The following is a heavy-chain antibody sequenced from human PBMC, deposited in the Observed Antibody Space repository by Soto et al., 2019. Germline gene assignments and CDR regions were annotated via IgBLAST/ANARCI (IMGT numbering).Heavy chain of an antibody. CDR1: GCSISSYY. Sequence: SETLSLTCTVSGCSISSYYWRWIRQPPGKGLEWIGYIYYSGSTNYNPSLKSRVTISVDTSKNQFSLKLSSVTAADTAVYYCARRYGPGFDYWGQGTLVTVS. CDR2: IYYSGST. J-gene: IGHJ4*02. CDR3: ARRYGPGFDY. D-gene: IGHD4-17*01. V-gene: IGHV4-59*08.